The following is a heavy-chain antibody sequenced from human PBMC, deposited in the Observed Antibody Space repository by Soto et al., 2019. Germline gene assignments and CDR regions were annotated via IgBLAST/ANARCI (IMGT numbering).Heavy chain of an antibody. V-gene: IGHV1-18*01. CDR2: ITGDTHEA. Sequence: QVQLVQSGAEVKKPGASVTVSCKASGYTFDRYAMSWLRQAPGQGLEWMGWITGDTHEATYAQKFQGRASLTRDRSTTTAYMELRSLRYDDTAVYYCARDRPTDHWGPGILVTVSS. CDR1: GYTFDRYA. J-gene: IGHJ5*02. CDR3: ARDRPTDH.